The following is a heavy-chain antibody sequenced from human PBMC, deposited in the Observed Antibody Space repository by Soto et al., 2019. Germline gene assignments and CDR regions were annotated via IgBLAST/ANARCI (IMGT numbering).Heavy chain of an antibody. CDR3: AKALSGNASDAFDI. CDR2: ISWNSGSI. CDR1: GFTFDDYA. J-gene: IGHJ3*02. V-gene: IGHV3-9*01. D-gene: IGHD5-12*01. Sequence: GGSLRLSCAASGFTFDDYAMHWVRQAPGKGLEWVSGISWNSGSIGYADSVKGRFTISRDNAKNSLYLQMNSLRAEDTALYYCAKALSGNASDAFDIWGQGTMVTVSS.